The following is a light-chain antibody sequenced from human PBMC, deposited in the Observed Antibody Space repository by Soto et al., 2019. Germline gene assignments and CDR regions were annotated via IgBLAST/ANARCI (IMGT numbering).Light chain of an antibody. V-gene: IGLV1-40*01. CDR3: QSFDTRLNSVV. J-gene: IGLJ2*01. CDR1: SSNLGANYD. CDR2: GNN. Sequence: QSVVTQPPSVSGAPGQRVTISCTGSSSNLGANYDVHWYQQFPGTAPKLLIYGNNNRPSGVPDRFSGSKSGTSASLAITGLHAEDEDDYYCQSFDTRLNSVVFGGGTQLTVL.